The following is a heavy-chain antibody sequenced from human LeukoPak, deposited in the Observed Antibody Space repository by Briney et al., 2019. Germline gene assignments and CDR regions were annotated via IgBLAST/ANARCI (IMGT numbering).Heavy chain of an antibody. CDR1: GGSISSSSSY. CDR2: IYYSGST. J-gene: IGHJ6*02. Sequence: PSETLSLTCTVSGGSISSSSSYWGWIRQPPGKGLEWIGSIYYSGSTYYNPSLKSRVTISVDTSKNQFSLKLSSVTAADTAVYYCSFDYDILTGYVYGMDVWGQGTTVTVSS. V-gene: IGHV4-39*01. CDR3: SFDYDILTGYVYGMDV. D-gene: IGHD3-9*01.